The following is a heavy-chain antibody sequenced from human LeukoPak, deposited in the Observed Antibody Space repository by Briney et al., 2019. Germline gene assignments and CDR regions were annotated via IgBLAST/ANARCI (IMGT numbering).Heavy chain of an antibody. J-gene: IGHJ4*02. CDR3: ARRYCSSTSCYHPQRYFDY. D-gene: IGHD2-2*01. Sequence: SETLSLTCAVYGGSFSGYYWSWIRQPPGKGLEWIGEIKHSGSTNYNPSLKSRVTISVDTSKNQFSLKLSSVTAADTAVYYCARRYCSSTSCYHPQRYFDYWGQGTLVTVSS. CDR2: IKHSGST. CDR1: GGSFSGYY. V-gene: IGHV4-34*01.